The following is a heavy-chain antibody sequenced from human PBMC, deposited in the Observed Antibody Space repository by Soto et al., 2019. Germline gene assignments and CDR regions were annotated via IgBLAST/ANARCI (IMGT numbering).Heavy chain of an antibody. V-gene: IGHV3-23*01. Sequence: EVQLLESGGGLVQPGGSLRLSCAASGFTFSSYAMSWVRQAPGKGLEWVSAISGSGGSTYYADSVKGRFTISRDNSKNTLHLQMNSLRAEDTAVYYCAKVRVAWQLVPGGFDYWGQGTLVTVSS. CDR1: GFTFSSYA. CDR3: AKVRVAWQLVPGGFDY. D-gene: IGHD6-13*01. J-gene: IGHJ4*02. CDR2: ISGSGGST.